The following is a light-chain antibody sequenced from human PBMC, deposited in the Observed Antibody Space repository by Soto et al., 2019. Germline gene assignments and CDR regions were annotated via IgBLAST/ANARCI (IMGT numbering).Light chain of an antibody. CDR2: SAS. V-gene: IGKV1-6*01. J-gene: IGKJ4*01. Sequence: AIQMTQSPSSLSASVGDRVTISCRASQGIGNALGWYQQKPGKPPDLLIYSASTLQSGVPSRFSGSGSGTEFTLTISSLQSEDFGVYYCQQYNKWPPLTFGGGTKVDIK. CDR1: QGIGNA. CDR3: QQYNKWPPLT.